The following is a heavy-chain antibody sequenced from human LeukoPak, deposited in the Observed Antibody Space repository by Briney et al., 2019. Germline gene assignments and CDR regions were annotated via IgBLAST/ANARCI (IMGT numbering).Heavy chain of an antibody. CDR3: ARDPTGTVDY. J-gene: IGHJ4*02. CDR2: INHSGST. CDR1: GGSFSGYY. V-gene: IGHV4-34*01. D-gene: IGHD1-1*01. Sequence: PSETLSLTCAVYGGSFSGYYWSWIRQPPGKGLEWIGEINHSGSTNYNPSLKSRVTISVDTSKNQFSLKLGSVTAADAAVYYCARDPTGTVDYWGQGTLVTVSS.